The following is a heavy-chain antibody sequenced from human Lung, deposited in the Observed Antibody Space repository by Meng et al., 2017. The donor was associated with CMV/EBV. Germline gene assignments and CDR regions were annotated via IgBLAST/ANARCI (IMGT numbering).Heavy chain of an antibody. Sequence: QVQLAQSGAEVKEPGASVKLSFKTSGYTFIDYHIHWVRQAPGQGLEWMGWISPYNGDTIYARDFQGWVTMTRDTSNRTLYMEVSRLRFDDTAVYYCARAIVKNGKRQFDYWGQGTLVTVSS. CDR3: ARAIVKNGKRQFDY. V-gene: IGHV1-2*04. CDR2: ISPYNGDT. D-gene: IGHD1-1*01. CDR1: GYTFIDYH. J-gene: IGHJ4*02.